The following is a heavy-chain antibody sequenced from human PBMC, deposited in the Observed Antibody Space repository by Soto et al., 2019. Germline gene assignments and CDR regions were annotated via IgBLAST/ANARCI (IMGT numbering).Heavy chain of an antibody. D-gene: IGHD5-12*01. J-gene: IGHJ2*01. CDR2: IIPIFGTV. Sequence: QVQLVQSGAEVKKPGSSVKVSCKASGGTFSNYPISWVRQAPGQGLEWMGGIIPIFGTVNYAQKFQGRVTXPXAXSXXTAYMGLSSLRSEDTAVYYCARGNHRWLQLWYFDLWGRGTLVTVSS. CDR1: GGTFSNYP. CDR3: ARGNHRWLQLWYFDL. V-gene: IGHV1-69*05.